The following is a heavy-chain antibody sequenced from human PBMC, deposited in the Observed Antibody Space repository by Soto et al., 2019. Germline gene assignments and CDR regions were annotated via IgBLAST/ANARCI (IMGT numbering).Heavy chain of an antibody. Sequence: SETLSLTCTVSGGSTSSYYWSWIRQPPGKGLEWIGYIYYSGSTNYNPSLKSRVTISVDTSKNQFSLKLSSVTAADTAVYYCARGGGGYYDFWSGYYRAPDYYYYGMDVWGQGTTVTVSS. CDR2: IYYSGST. CDR3: ARGGGGYYDFWSGYYRAPDYYYYGMDV. J-gene: IGHJ6*02. D-gene: IGHD3-3*01. CDR1: GGSTSSYY. V-gene: IGHV4-59*01.